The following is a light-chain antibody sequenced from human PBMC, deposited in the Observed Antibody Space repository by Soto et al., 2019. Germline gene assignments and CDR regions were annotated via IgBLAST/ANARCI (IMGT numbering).Light chain of an antibody. CDR1: QGISSY. Sequence: IQLTQSPSSLSASVGDRVTITCRASQGISSYLAWYQQKPGKAPKLLIYAAYTLQSGVPSAFSGSGSGTDFTLTISSLKPPDFATYYCQKLNSYPIITFGQGTRLEIK. CDR2: AAY. J-gene: IGKJ5*01. CDR3: QKLNSYPIIT. V-gene: IGKV1-9*01.